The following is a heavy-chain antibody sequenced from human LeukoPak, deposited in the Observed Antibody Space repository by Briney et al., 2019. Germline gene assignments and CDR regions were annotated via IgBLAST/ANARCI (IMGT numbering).Heavy chain of an antibody. Sequence: GGSLRLSCVDSGHALGSYAMSWVRQAPGQGLEWVSSTSGGGGSRYYADAVNGRFTISRDNSESTLYLQMNSLRVEDTAVYYCTKDRSGGGDYFFGRDVWGQGTTVTVSS. CDR1: GHALGSYA. D-gene: IGHD6-19*01. V-gene: IGHV3-23*01. CDR2: TSGGGGSR. J-gene: IGHJ6*02. CDR3: TKDRSGGGDYFFGRDV.